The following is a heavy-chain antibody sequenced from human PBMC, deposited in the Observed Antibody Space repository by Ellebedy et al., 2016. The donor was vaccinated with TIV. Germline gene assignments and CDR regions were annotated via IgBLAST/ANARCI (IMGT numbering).Heavy chain of an antibody. D-gene: IGHD4-23*01. CDR1: GFMFDDFT. CDR3: AKLAGGGADYLDH. V-gene: IGHV3-43*01. J-gene: IGHJ4*02. Sequence: GESLKISCAASGFMFDDFTMHWVRQFPGKGLEWVSLISWDSRDTFYGDSVKGRFTISRDNSKNSVYLQMRNLRPEDTALYYCAKLAGGGADYLDHWGQGTPVTVSS. CDR2: ISWDSRDT.